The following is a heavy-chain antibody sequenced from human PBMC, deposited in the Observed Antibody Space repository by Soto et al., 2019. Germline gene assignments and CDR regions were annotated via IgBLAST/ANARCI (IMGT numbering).Heavy chain of an antibody. CDR3: ARGLLLGAFDI. CDR1: GFTFSTYI. CDR2: ISYDGTNK. J-gene: IGHJ3*02. D-gene: IGHD3-16*01. Sequence: GGSLRLSCAASGFTFSTYIIHWVRQAPGKGLEWVAVISYDGTNKYYADSVKGRFTISRDSSMDTLYLETNSLRPEDTAMYYCARGLLLGAFDIWGQGTMVTVS. V-gene: IGHV3-30*03.